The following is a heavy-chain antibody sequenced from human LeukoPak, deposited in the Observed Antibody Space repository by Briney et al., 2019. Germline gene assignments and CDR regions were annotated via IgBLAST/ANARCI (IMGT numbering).Heavy chain of an antibody. J-gene: IGHJ3*02. CDR2: IYSGGGT. CDR3: ARAVGVTAIHNAFDI. D-gene: IGHD2-21*02. CDR1: GFTVSSNY. V-gene: IGHV3-66*02. Sequence: GGSLRLSCAASGFTVSSNYMSWVRQAPGKGLEWVSVIYSGGGTDYADSVKGRFTISRDNSKITLYLLMNSLRAEDTAVYYCARAVGVTAIHNAFDIWGQGTMVTVSS.